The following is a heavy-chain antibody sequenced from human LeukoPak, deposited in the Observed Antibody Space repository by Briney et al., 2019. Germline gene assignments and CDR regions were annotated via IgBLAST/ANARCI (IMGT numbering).Heavy chain of an antibody. CDR2: IWSDGSNK. V-gene: IGHV3-33*01. Sequence: PGRSLRLSCSASGFTFSYYAIHWVRQAPGKGLEWVALIWSDGSNKYYADSVKGRITIPRDNSKNTVYLQMNSLRAEDTAVCYCARELFGSGSCPDGWGQGTLVTVSS. J-gene: IGHJ4*02. D-gene: IGHD3-10*01. CDR3: ARELFGSGSCPDG. CDR1: GFTFSYYA.